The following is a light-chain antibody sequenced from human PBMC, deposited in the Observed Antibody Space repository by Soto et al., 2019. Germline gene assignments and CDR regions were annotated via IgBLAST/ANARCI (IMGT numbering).Light chain of an antibody. CDR3: AAWDASLTAVV. CDR1: SSNIGSNY. Sequence: QSVLTQPPSASGTPGQRVTISCSGSSSNIGSNYVYWYQQLPGTDPKLRLYRNNQRPSGDPDRFSGSKSGTAASLPIRGLRSEEEAAYYCAAWDASLTAVVFGRGTKVTVL. CDR2: RNN. J-gene: IGLJ2*01. V-gene: IGLV1-47*01.